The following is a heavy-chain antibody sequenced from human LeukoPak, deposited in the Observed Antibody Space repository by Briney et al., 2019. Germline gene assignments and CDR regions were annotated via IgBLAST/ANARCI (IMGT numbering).Heavy chain of an antibody. CDR3: AKDPLDVDTAMPVDY. CDR1: GFTFSSYA. V-gene: IGHV3-23*01. J-gene: IGHJ4*02. D-gene: IGHD5-18*01. CDR2: ISGSGGST. Sequence: GGSLRLSCAASGFTFSSYAMSWVRQAPGKGLEWVSAISGSGGSTYCADSVKGRFTISRDNSKNTLYLQMNSLRAEDTAVYYCAKDPLDVDTAMPVDYWGQGTLVTVSS.